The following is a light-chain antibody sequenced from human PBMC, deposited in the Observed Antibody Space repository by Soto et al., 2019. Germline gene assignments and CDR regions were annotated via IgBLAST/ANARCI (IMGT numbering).Light chain of an antibody. CDR2: EVS. CDR1: SSDVGNYKY. V-gene: IGLV2-8*01. J-gene: IGLJ3*02. CDR3: SSYAGSNLWV. Sequence: QSALTQSPSASGSPGQSVTISCTGTSSDVGNYKYLSWYQQLPGKAPKLMIYEVSKRPSGVPDRFSGSKSGNTASLTVSGLQVEDEADYYCSSYAGSNLWVFGGGTKLTVL.